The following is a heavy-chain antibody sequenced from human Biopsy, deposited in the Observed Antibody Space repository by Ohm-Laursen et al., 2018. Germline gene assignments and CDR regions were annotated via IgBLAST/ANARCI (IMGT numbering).Heavy chain of an antibody. Sequence: SETLSLTCTVSGGSISSYYWSWIRQPPGKGLEWIGYIYYSGSTNYNPSLKSRVTLSMDTSKRQFSLKLSFVTAADTAVYYCARWTPEYDSSRYYLDAFDIWGQGTKVTVSS. CDR3: ARWTPEYDSSRYYLDAFDI. CDR1: GGSISSYY. J-gene: IGHJ3*02. CDR2: IYYSGST. D-gene: IGHD3-22*01. V-gene: IGHV4-59*12.